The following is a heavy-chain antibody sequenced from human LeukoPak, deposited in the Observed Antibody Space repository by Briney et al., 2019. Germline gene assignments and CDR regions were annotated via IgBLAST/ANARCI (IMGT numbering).Heavy chain of an antibody. D-gene: IGHD2-15*01. Sequence: GGSLRLSCAASGFTFSSYSMNWVRQAPGKGLEWVSSISSSSSYIYYADSVKGRFTISRDNAKNSLYLQMNSLRAEDTAVYYCARDADMDDAFDIWGQGTMVTVSS. J-gene: IGHJ3*02. CDR1: GFTFSSYS. CDR2: ISSSSSYI. V-gene: IGHV3-21*01. CDR3: ARDADMDDAFDI.